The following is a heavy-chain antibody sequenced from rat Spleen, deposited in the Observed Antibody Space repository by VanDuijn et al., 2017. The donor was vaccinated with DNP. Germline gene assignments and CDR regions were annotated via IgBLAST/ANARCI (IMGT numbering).Heavy chain of an antibody. CDR3: ATDDGYTTDYPAFDY. J-gene: IGHJ2*01. D-gene: IGHD1-6*01. CDR2: IRPRGGST. V-gene: IGHV5-19*01. Sequence: EVQLVESGGGLVQPGRSLKLSCAASGFTFSNYGMHWIRQAPTKGLAWVASIRPRGGSTYYRDSVNGRFTISRANAKRTLYLQMDSLRSEDTATYYFATDDGYTTDYPAFDYWGKGFMVTVSS. CDR1: GFTFSNYG.